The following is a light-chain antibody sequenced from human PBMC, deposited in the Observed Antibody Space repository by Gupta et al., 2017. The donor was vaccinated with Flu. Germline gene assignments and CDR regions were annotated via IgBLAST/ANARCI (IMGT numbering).Light chain of an antibody. J-gene: IGKJ4*01. CDR3: QKYGSSPFLT. Sequence: DMVLTKSPGTLSLSPGERATLSCRASQSVSSSYLAWYQQKPGQAPRLLIYGASSRATGIPDRFSGSGSGTDFTLTISRLEPEDFAVYYCQKYGSSPFLTFGGGTKVEIK. V-gene: IGKV3-20*01. CDR1: QSVSSSY. CDR2: GAS.